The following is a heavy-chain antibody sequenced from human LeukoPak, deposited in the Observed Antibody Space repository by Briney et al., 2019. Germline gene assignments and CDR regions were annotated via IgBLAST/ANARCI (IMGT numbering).Heavy chain of an antibody. V-gene: IGHV3-33*01. CDR3: ARGLDLGYFQR. D-gene: IGHD4-11*01. CDR2: IWSDGSNK. J-gene: IGHJ1*01. Sequence: PGRSLSLSCIVSGFTFSTYDMHWVRQAPGKGLQWVAVIWSDGSNKYYTDSVKGRFTTSRDNPKNTLYLQMNNLRAEDTAVYHCARGLDLGYFQRWGQGTLVTVSS. CDR1: GFTFSTYD.